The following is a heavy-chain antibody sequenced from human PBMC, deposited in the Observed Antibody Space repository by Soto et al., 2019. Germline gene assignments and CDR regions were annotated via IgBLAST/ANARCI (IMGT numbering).Heavy chain of an antibody. CDR1: GASITYTHYY. J-gene: IGHJ5*01. CDR3: AKTQNYYGMGTYSWFDS. D-gene: IGHD3-10*01. V-gene: IGHV4-39*01. CDR2: IYYTGRT. Sequence: QLQLQESGPRLVKPSETLSLTCAVSGASITYTHYYWGWIRQPPGKAPEWIGNIYYTGRTYYNPSLKSRVTLSADTSKNQFSLNLTSVTAADTAVYYCAKTQNYYGMGTYSWFDSWGQGIQVTVSS.